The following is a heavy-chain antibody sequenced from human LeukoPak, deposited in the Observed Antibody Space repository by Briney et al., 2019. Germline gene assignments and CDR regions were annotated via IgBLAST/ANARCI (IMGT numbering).Heavy chain of an antibody. CDR2: ISASDIST. V-gene: IGHV3-23*01. CDR1: GFTFSSYA. J-gene: IGHJ4*02. Sequence: GGSLRLSCAASGFTFSSYAMSWVRQAPGKGLEWVSSISASDISTYYADSVKGRFTISRDNSKNALYLQMNSLRAEDTAVYYCARVYYDSSGYYPPYFDYWGQGTLVTVSS. CDR3: ARVYYDSSGYYPPYFDY. D-gene: IGHD3-22*01.